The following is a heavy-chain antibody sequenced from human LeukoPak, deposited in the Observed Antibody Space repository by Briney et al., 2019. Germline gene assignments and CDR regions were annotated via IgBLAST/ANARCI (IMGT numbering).Heavy chain of an antibody. Sequence: ASVKVSCKVSGYTLTELSMHWVRQAPGKGLEWMGGFHPEDGETIYAQKFQGRVTMTEDTSTDTAYMELSSLRSEDTAVYYCATTYLRYYYGSGSYFDLWGRGTLVTVSS. CDR1: GYTLTELS. J-gene: IGHJ2*01. V-gene: IGHV1-24*01. CDR3: ATTYLRYYYGSGSYFDL. D-gene: IGHD3-10*01. CDR2: FHPEDGET.